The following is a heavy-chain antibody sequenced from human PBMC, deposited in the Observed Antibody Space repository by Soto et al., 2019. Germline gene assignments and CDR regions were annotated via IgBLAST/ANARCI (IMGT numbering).Heavy chain of an antibody. CDR3: ARFITGDYEFDY. V-gene: IGHV1-18*01. CDR1: GYTFTSYD. CDR2: ISPYKDNT. D-gene: IGHD4-17*01. Sequence: QVQLVQSGAEVKKPGASVKVSCKASGYTFTSYDISWVRQAPGQGLEWMGWISPYKDNTNYAQKIQGRVTMTTDTCTSTAYMELRSLRSDDTAVYYCARFITGDYEFDYWGQGTLVTVSS. J-gene: IGHJ4*02.